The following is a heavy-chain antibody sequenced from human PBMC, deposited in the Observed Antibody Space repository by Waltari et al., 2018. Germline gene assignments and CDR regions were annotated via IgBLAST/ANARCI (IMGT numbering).Heavy chain of an antibody. CDR3: ATLLPIYCGGDCYQADAFDI. Sequence: QVQLVQFGAEVKKPGSSVKVSCKASGGTFSRYAISWVRQAPGHGLEWMGGIIPIVGTANYAQKFQGRVTITADESTSTAYMELSSLRSEDTAVYYCATLLPIYCGGDCYQADAFDIWGQGTMVTVSS. CDR2: IIPIVGTA. D-gene: IGHD2-21*02. V-gene: IGHV1-69*01. J-gene: IGHJ3*02. CDR1: GGTFSRYA.